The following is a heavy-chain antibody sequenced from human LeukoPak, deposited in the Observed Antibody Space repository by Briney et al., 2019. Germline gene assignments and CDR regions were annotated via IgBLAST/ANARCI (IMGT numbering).Heavy chain of an antibody. D-gene: IGHD2-8*01. CDR1: GFTFSSYA. J-gene: IGHJ4*02. V-gene: IGHV1-69*05. CDR3: ARVANGVCDY. Sequence: TGGSLRLSCAASGFTFSSYAISWVRQAPGQGLEWMGGIIPIFGTANYAQKFQGRVTITTDESTSTAYMELSSLRSEDTAVYYCARVANGVCDYWGQGTLVTVSS. CDR2: IIPIFGTA.